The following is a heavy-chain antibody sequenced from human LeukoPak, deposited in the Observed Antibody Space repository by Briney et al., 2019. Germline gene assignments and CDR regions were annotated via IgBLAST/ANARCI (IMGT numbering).Heavy chain of an antibody. Sequence: SETLSLTCTISSGSISSGSYYWSWIRQPAGEGLEWIGRIYSGGSTNYNPSLKSRVTISMDTSKNQFSLKLTSVTAADTAVYYCARGITTPGVVKGCFDYWGQGALVTVSS. J-gene: IGHJ4*02. D-gene: IGHD3-3*01. CDR3: ARGITTPGVVKGCFDY. CDR2: IYSGGST. CDR1: SGSISSGSYY. V-gene: IGHV4-61*02.